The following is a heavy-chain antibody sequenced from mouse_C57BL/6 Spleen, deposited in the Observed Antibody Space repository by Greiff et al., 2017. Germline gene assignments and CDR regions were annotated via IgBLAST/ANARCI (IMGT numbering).Heavy chain of an antibody. CDR3: ARVGRDGAMDY. D-gene: IGHD3-3*01. CDR1: GYAFSSSW. J-gene: IGHJ4*01. V-gene: IGHV1-82*01. Sequence: VQLQQSGPELVKPGASVKISCKASGYAFSSSWMNWVKQRPGKGLEWIGRIYPGDGDTNYNGKFKGKATLTADKSSSTAYMQLSSLTSEDSAVYFCARVGRDGAMDYWGQGTSVTVSS. CDR2: IYPGDGDT.